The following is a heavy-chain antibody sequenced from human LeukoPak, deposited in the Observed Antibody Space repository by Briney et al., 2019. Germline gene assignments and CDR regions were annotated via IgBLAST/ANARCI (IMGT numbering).Heavy chain of an antibody. D-gene: IGHD3-10*01. CDR3: AGSSGEWAPHAR. J-gene: IGHJ4*02. CDR1: GFTFSSYW. V-gene: IGHV3-7*01. Sequence: PGRSLRLSCAASGFTFSSYWMSWVRQAPGKGLEWVANIGEDGTKTYYVDSVKGRFTISRDNAKNSLYLLMNSLRDEDTAVYYCAGSSGEWAPHARWGQGTLVTVSS. CDR2: IGEDGTKT.